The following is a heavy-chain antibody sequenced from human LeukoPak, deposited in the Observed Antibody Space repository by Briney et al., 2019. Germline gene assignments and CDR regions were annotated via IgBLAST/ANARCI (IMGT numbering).Heavy chain of an antibody. CDR2: ISAYNGNT. D-gene: IGHD5-12*01. CDR1: GFTFTSYG. Sequence: ASVKVSCKASGFTFTSYGISWVRQAPGQGLEWMGWISAYNGNTNYAQKFQGRVPMTADTSTRTAYMALRSLRSDDTAVYYCARDRGGYDSYYFDYWGQGTLVTVSS. CDR3: ARDRGGYDSYYFDY. J-gene: IGHJ4*02. V-gene: IGHV1-18*04.